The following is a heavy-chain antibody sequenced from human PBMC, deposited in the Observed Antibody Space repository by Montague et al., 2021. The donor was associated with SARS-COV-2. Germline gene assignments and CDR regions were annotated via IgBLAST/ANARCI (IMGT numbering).Heavy chain of an antibody. J-gene: IGHJ4*02. V-gene: IGHV4-4*02. CDR3: AMTGYSSGWHSFDY. D-gene: IGHD6-19*01. CDR2: IYHSGST. CDR1: GGSISSINW. Sequence: SETLSLTCVVSGGSISSINWWSWVRQPPGKGLEWIGEIYHSGSTNYNPSLKSRVIISVDKSKNQFSLKLSSVTAADTAVYYCAMTGYSSGWHSFDYWGQGTMVTVSS.